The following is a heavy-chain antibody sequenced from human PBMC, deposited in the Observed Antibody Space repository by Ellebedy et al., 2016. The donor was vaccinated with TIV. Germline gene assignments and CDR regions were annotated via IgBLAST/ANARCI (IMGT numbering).Heavy chain of an antibody. CDR2: INQDVSEK. Sequence: GESLKISXAASGFTFSNYWMSWVRQAPGKGLEWVANINQDVSEKYYVDSVKGRFTIFRDNARVSLYLQMNSLRAEDTAVYYCTRRGSMFDHWGQGTLVSVSS. CDR3: TRRGSMFDH. CDR1: GFTFSNYW. V-gene: IGHV3-7*03. J-gene: IGHJ4*02.